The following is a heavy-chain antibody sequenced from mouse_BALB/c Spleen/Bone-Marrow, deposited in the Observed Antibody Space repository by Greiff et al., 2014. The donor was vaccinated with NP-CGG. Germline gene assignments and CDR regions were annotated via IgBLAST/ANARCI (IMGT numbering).Heavy chain of an antibody. CDR3: ARHAYYDQTEVSFVY. J-gene: IGHJ3*01. D-gene: IGHD2-4*01. CDR1: GFSFNSYG. CDR2: ISGGGSYT. V-gene: IGHV5-9-2*01. Sequence: EVQLVESGGGLVKSGGSLKLSCAASGFSFNSYGMPWVRQTPEKRLEWVGTISGGGSYTFYADSVKGRFTISRDNAKNNLYLQLSSLRSEATALYYCARHAYYDQTEVSFVYWGQGTLVTVSA.